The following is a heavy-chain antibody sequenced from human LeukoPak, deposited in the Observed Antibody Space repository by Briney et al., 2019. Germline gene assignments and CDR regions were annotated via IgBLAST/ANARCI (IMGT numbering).Heavy chain of an antibody. J-gene: IGHJ4*02. CDR1: GFTFSSYS. CDR3: ARDSGLHHYGDSFGY. V-gene: IGHV3-48*01. CDR2: VSSSSSFI. Sequence: PGGSLRLSCAASGFTFSSYSMNWVRQAPGKGLEWVSYVSSSSSFIYYADSVKGRFTISRDNAKNSLYLQMNSLRAEDTAVYFCARDSGLHHYGDSFGYWGQGTLVTVSS. D-gene: IGHD4-17*01.